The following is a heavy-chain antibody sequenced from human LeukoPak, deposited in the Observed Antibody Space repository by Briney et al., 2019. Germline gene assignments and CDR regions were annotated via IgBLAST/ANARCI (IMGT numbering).Heavy chain of an antibody. D-gene: IGHD3-3*01. CDR2: INHSGST. Sequence: SETLSLTCGVYGGSYSGYYWSWLRQPPGKGLEWIGEINHSGSTNYNPSLKSRVTISVDTSKNQFSLKLSSVTAADTAVYYCASPRSITIFGVVRSNSFDYWGQGTLVTVSS. J-gene: IGHJ4*02. V-gene: IGHV4-34*01. CDR1: GGSYSGYY. CDR3: ASPRSITIFGVVRSNSFDY.